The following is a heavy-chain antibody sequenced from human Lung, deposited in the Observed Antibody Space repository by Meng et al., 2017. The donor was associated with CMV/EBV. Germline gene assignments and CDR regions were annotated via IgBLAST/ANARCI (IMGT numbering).Heavy chain of an antibody. CDR2: INPNGGDT. CDR3: ARLFHTSLGTNYYYGMDV. J-gene: IGHJ6*02. CDR1: TFTGYN. D-gene: IGHD3-10*01. Sequence: TFTGYNVRWVRRAPGEGLEWMGWINPNGGDTKYAERFQGRVTLTGDTSISTAYMELSSLKSDDTAVYFCARLFHTSLGTNYYYGMDVWGRGTMVTVSS. V-gene: IGHV1-2*02.